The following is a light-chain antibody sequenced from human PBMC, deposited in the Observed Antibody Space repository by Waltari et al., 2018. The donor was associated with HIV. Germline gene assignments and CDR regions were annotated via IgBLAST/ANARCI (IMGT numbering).Light chain of an antibody. CDR1: SSNIGTNS. Sequence: QSALTQPPSAFGTPGQRVTISCSGSSSNIGTNSVNWYQHLPGTAPKLLIYANSQRPSGVPDRFSGSKSGTSASLAISGLQPEDEADYYCAPWDDSLNAFVFGTGTKVTVL. J-gene: IGLJ1*01. V-gene: IGLV1-44*01. CDR3: APWDDSLNAFV. CDR2: ANS.